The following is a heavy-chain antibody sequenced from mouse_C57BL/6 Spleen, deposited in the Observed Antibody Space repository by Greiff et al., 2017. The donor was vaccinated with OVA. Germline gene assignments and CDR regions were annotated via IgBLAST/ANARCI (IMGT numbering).Heavy chain of an antibody. J-gene: IGHJ4*01. V-gene: IGHV3-6*01. Sequence: EVKLQESGPGLVKPSQSLSLTCSVTGYSITSGYYWNWIRQFPGNKLEWLGYISYDGSNNYNPSLKHRISITRDTSKNQFFLKLNSVTTEDTATYYCARGDDGYYDYAMDYWGQGTSVTVSS. CDR2: ISYDGSN. D-gene: IGHD2-3*01. CDR1: GYSITSGYY. CDR3: ARGDDGYYDYAMDY.